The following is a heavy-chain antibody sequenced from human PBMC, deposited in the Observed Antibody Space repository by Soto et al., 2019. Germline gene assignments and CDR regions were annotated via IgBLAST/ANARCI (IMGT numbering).Heavy chain of an antibody. Sequence: EVQLVESGGGLVQPGGSLRLSCAASGFTFSSYSMNWVRQAPGKGLEWVSYISSSSSTIYYADSVKGRFTISRDNAKNSLYLPMNRLRAEDTAVYYCAREADYVNWFDHWGQGTLVTVSS. D-gene: IGHD4-17*01. CDR3: AREADYVNWFDH. V-gene: IGHV3-48*01. J-gene: IGHJ5*02. CDR2: ISSSSSTI. CDR1: GFTFSSYS.